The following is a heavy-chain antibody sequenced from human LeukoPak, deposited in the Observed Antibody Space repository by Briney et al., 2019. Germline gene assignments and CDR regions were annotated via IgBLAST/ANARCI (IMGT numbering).Heavy chain of an antibody. D-gene: IGHD3-16*01. J-gene: IGHJ4*02. CDR3: ARPGGGGDEKPGPFDY. CDR1: GFTFSGTW. V-gene: IGHV3-74*03. Sequence: GGSLRLSCAASGFTFSGTWMHWVRQPPGKGLVWVARITSDGISTTYAESVKGRFTISRDNAKNTLYLKMNSLRAEDTAVYYCARPGGGGDEKPGPFDYWGQGTLVTVSS. CDR2: ITSDGIST.